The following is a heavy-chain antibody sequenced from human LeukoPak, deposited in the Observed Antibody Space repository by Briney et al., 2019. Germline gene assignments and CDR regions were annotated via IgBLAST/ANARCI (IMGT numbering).Heavy chain of an antibody. CDR2: ISGSGGST. J-gene: IGHJ4*02. CDR1: GFTFSSYA. D-gene: IGHD2-2*01. CDR3: AREEYPLQDY. Sequence: GGSLRLSCPASGFTFSSYAISWVRQAPGEGLEWVLAISGSGGSTYYADTVKGRFTISRDNSKNTLYLQMNSLRAEDTAVYYCAREEYPLQDYWGQGTLVTVSS. V-gene: IGHV3-23*01.